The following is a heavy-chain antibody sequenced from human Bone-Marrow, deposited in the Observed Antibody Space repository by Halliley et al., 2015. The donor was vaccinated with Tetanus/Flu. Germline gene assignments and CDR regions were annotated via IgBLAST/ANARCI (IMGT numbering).Heavy chain of an antibody. CDR3: APLPIQEGELYTDD. CDR1: GFTFSNYA. J-gene: IGHJ4*02. CDR2: ITSSGVNT. V-gene: IGHV3-23*01. D-gene: IGHD1-26*01. Sequence: AVSGFTFSNYAMSWVRQAPGKGLEWVSGITSSGVNTYYADSVKGRFTISRDNSKNTLYLQTSSLRAEDTAIYHCAPLPIQEGELYTDDWGQGTLVTVSS.